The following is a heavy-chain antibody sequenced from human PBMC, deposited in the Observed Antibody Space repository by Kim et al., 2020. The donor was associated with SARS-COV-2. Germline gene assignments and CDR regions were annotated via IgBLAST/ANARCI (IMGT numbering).Heavy chain of an antibody. Sequence: VKGRFTISRDNDKNSLYLQMNSLRAEDTAVYYCARDLLSPGYCSGGSCTIWGQGTLVTVSS. V-gene: IGHV3-21*01. J-gene: IGHJ4*02. CDR3: ARDLLSPGYCSGGSCTI. D-gene: IGHD2-15*01.